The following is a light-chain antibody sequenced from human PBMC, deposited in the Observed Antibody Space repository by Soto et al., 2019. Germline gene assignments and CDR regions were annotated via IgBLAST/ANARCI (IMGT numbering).Light chain of an antibody. J-gene: IGKJ1*01. V-gene: IGKV1-39*01. Sequence: DIQMTQSPSSLSAFVGDRVTITCRASQSISSYLNWYQQKPGKDPKLLIYAASSLQSGVPSRFSGSGSGTDFTLTINSLQPEDSATYYCQQSYSTWTFGQGTKV. CDR3: QQSYSTWT. CDR2: AAS. CDR1: QSISSY.